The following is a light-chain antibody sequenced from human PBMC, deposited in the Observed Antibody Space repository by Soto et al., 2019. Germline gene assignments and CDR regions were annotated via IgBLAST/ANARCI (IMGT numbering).Light chain of an antibody. V-gene: IGLV2-14*01. CDR3: CSYAGSDTPHVV. J-gene: IGLJ2*01. Sequence: QSALTQPASVSGSPGQSITISCTGTSSDVGGYDYVSWYQLHPGKAPKLMVFEVNNRPSGVPERFSGSKSGNTASLTISGLRTEDEADYYCCSYAGSDTPHVVFGGGTKLTVL. CDR2: EVN. CDR1: SSDVGGYDY.